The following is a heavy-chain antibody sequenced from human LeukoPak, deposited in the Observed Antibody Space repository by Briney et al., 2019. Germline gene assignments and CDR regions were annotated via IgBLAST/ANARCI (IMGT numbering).Heavy chain of an antibody. CDR2: INAGNGNT. J-gene: IGHJ4*02. CDR1: GYTFTSYA. D-gene: IGHD2-15*01. Sequence: ASVKVSCKASGYTFTSYAMHWVRQAPGQRLEWMGWINAGNGNTKYSQKFQGRVTITRDTSASTAYMELSSLRSEDTDVYYCARDRGCSGGSCSRVFDYWGQGTLVTVSS. CDR3: ARDRGCSGGSCSRVFDY. V-gene: IGHV1-3*01.